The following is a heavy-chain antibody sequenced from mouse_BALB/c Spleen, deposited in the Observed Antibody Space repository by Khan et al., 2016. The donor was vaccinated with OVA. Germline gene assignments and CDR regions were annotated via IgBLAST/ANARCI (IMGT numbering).Heavy chain of an antibody. CDR1: GYSITSDYA. CDR2: ISYSCTT. J-gene: IGHJ1*01. CDR3: ARRSV. Sequence: EVQLQESGPGLVKPSQSLSLTCTVTGYSITSDYAWNWLRQFPGNKLEWLGYISYSCTTSYNPSRKSRISITRATSKNHYFLQLNSVTTEDTATYYCARRSVWGAGTTVTVSS. V-gene: IGHV3-2*02.